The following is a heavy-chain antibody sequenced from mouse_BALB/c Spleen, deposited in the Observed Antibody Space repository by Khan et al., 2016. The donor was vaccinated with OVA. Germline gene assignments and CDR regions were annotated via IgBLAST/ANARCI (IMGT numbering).Heavy chain of an antibody. CDR3: MSAGDWCGFAS. V-gene: IGHV5-17*02. Sequence: EVQLVESGGDLVQPGGSRKLSCEASGSPFSSFGMHWVRQTPDKGLEWVAFIGSDCNNIYYADTVQGRFTISRDNSKNSLYLQMTSLTSEDTAMYYCMSAGDWCGFASWGQGTLVTVSS. D-gene: IGHD2-13*01. CDR1: GSPFSSFG. J-gene: IGHJ3*01. CDR2: IGSDCNNI.